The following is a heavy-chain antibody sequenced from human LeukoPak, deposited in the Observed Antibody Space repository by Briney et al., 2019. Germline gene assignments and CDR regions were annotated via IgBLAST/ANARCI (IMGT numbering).Heavy chain of an antibody. CDR3: ARVTVTNGYFDY. D-gene: IGHD4-17*01. CDR2: ISSSGSTI. Sequence: GGSLRLSCAASGFTFSDYYMSWIPQALGKGLEWVSYISSSGSTIYYADSVKGRFTISRDNAKNSLYLQMNSLRAEDTAVYYCARVTVTNGYFDYWGQGTLVTVSS. J-gene: IGHJ4*02. CDR1: GFTFSDYY. V-gene: IGHV3-11*01.